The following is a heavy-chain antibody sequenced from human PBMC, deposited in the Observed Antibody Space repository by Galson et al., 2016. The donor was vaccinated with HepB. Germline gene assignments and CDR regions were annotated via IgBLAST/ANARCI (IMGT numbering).Heavy chain of an antibody. J-gene: IGHJ6*02. V-gene: IGHV1-8*01. CDR3: AREFGNFPAYYGMDV. CDR1: GYNLLSHD. Sequence: SVKVSCKASGYNLLSHDINWVRQATGQGLEWMGCMNPNSGYTVYAPAFQGRVIMTRNTSMSTAYMERSSLRSEDTAVDYWAREFGNFPAYYGMDVWGQGTMVTVSS. D-gene: IGHD4-23*01. CDR2: MNPNSGYT.